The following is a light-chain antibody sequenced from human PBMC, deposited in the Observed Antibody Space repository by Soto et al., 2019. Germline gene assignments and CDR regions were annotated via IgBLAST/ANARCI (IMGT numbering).Light chain of an antibody. J-gene: IGKJ2*01. CDR1: QSISSW. V-gene: IGKV1-5*01. CDR3: QRYNTFPYT. Sequence: DIQMTQSPSTLSASVGDRVTITCRASQSISSWLAWYQQKPGKAPNFLIYDASSLESGVPSRFSGSGSGTEFTLTISSLQPDDFATYYCQRYNTFPYTFGQRTKVDIK. CDR2: DAS.